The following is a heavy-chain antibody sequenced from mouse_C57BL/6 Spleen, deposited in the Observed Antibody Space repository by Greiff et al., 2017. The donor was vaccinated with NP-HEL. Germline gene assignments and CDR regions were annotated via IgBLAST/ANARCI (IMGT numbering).Heavy chain of an antibody. CDR3: ARDNPVEYGDAMDY. Sequence: EVHLVESEGGLVQPGSSMKLSCTASGFTFSDYYMAWVRQVPEKGLEWVANINYDGSSTYYLDSLKSRFIISRDNAKNILYLQMSSLKSEDTATYYCARDNPVEYGDAMDYWGQGTSVTVSS. CDR2: INYDGSST. V-gene: IGHV5-16*01. D-gene: IGHD5-1*01. CDR1: GFTFSDYY. J-gene: IGHJ4*01.